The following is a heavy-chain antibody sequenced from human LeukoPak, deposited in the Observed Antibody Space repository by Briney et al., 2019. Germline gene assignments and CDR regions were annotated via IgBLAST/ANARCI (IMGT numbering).Heavy chain of an antibody. D-gene: IGHD3-9*01. CDR1: GFTFNYYA. CDR3: AREVALAGYYPRGRDYYYYGMDV. CDR2: VTYDGVNK. V-gene: IGHV3-30-3*01. Sequence: PGRSLRLSCAASGFTFNYYAMHWVRQAPDKGLEWVAVVTYDGVNKYFADSVKGRFSISRDNSKSTLDLQMNSLRAEDTAVYYCAREVALAGYYPRGRDYYYYGMDVWGQGTTVTVSS. J-gene: IGHJ6*02.